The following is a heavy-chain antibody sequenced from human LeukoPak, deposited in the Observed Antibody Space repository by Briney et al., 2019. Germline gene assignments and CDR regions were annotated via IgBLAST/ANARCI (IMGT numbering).Heavy chain of an antibody. CDR1: GGSISSGDYY. V-gene: IGHV4-30-4*01. J-gene: IGHJ6*02. D-gene: IGHD3-9*01. CDR2: IYYSGST. Sequence: PSETLSLTCTVSGGSISSGDYYWSWIRQPPGKGLEWIGYIYYSGSTYYNPSLKSRVTISVDTSKNQFSLKLSSVTAADTAVYYCASGADILTGYYPYYYYGMDVWGQGTTVTVSS. CDR3: ASGADILTGYYPYYYYGMDV.